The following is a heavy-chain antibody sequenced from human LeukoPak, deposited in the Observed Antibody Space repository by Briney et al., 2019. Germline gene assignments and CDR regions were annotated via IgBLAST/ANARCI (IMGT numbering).Heavy chain of an antibody. CDR3: ARSAPYDYGDYGGWFLP. CDR2: ISSSSGTI. J-gene: IGHJ5*02. V-gene: IGHV3-48*01. Sequence: PVGSLRLSCAASGFTFSSYSMNWVRQAPGEGLEWGSYISSSSGTIYYAGSVKGRFTISRDNAKNSLYLQINSWRAEAPSVNYGARSAPYDYGDYGGWFLPWGHGTLVTASS. D-gene: IGHD4-17*01. CDR1: GFTFSSYS.